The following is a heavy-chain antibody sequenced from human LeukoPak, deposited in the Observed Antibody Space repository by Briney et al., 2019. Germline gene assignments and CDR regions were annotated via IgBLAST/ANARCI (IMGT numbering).Heavy chain of an antibody. CDR3: ATGLGIAVGKINFDY. CDR2: FDPEDGET. D-gene: IGHD6-19*01. J-gene: IGHJ4*02. Sequence: ASVKVSCKVSGYTLTELSMHWVQQAPGKGLEWMGGFDPEDGETIYAQKFQGRVTMTEDTSTDTAYMELSSLRSEDTAVYYCATGLGIAVGKINFDYWGQGTLVTVSS. V-gene: IGHV1-24*01. CDR1: GYTLTELS.